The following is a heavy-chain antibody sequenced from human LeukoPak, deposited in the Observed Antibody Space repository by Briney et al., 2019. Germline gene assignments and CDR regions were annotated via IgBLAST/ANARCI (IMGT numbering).Heavy chain of an antibody. CDR1: GFTFSSYW. J-gene: IGHJ5*02. Sequence: QPGRSLRLSCAASGFTFSSYWMHWVRQAPGKGLVWVSRINSDGSSTSYADSVKGRFTISRDNAKNTLYLQMNSLRAEDTAVYYCARLRGATVAHNWFDPWGQGTLVTVSS. D-gene: IGHD6-19*01. CDR3: ARLRGATVAHNWFDP. V-gene: IGHV3-74*01. CDR2: INSDGSST.